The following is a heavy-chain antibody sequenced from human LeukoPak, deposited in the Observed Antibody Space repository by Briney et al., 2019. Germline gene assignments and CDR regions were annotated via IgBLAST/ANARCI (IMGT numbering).Heavy chain of an antibody. Sequence: ASVKVSCKASGYTFTSYDIHWVRQATGQGLEWMGWMNPNSGNTGYGQKFQGRVTMTRNTSISIAHMELSSLRSEDTAVYYCARPRRDSGSYLDYYYGMDVWGQGTTVTVSS. CDR2: MNPNSGNT. CDR3: ARPRRDSGSYLDYYYGMDV. J-gene: IGHJ6*02. D-gene: IGHD1-26*01. CDR1: GYTFTSYD. V-gene: IGHV1-8*01.